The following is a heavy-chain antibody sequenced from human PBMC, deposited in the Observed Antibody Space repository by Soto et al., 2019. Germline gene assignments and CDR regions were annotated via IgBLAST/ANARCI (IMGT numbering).Heavy chain of an antibody. CDR3: VKEWTPRRAFDY. J-gene: IGHJ4*02. CDR2: ISGSGVST. V-gene: IGHV3-23*01. CDR1: RFKFAGYA. Sequence: LRLSCLASRFKFAGYAMSWVRQAPGKGLEWVSGISGSGVSTFYADSVKGRFTISRDNSRNTLYLQMNNLRVEDTAQYYCVKEWTPRRAFDYWGQGTVVTVSS.